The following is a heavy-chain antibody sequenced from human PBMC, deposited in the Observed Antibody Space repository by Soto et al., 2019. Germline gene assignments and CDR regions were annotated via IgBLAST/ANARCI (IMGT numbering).Heavy chain of an antibody. CDR1: GYTFSSYA. CDR2: INAGYGNT. D-gene: IGHD7-27*01. CDR3: ARDTGDGTFDF. J-gene: IGHJ4*02. V-gene: IGHV1-3*01. Sequence: ASVKVSCKASGYTFSSYAMHCVRQAPGQRLEWMGWINAGYGNTKSSQKFQDRVTISRDTSASTAYMELTSLRSEDTAVYYCARDTGDGTFDFWGQGTLVTVSS.